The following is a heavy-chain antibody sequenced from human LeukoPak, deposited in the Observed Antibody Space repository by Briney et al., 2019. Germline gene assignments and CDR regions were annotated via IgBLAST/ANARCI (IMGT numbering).Heavy chain of an antibody. J-gene: IGHJ4*02. Sequence: SVKVSCKASGGTFSSYAISWVRQAPGQGLEWMGGIIPIFGTANYAQKFQGRVTITADESTSTAYMELSSLRSEDTAVYYCARSGLNYYDSSGYYAHFDYWGQGTLVTVSS. CDR3: ARSGLNYYDSSGYYAHFDY. V-gene: IGHV1-69*13. CDR1: GGTFSSYA. CDR2: IIPIFGTA. D-gene: IGHD3-22*01.